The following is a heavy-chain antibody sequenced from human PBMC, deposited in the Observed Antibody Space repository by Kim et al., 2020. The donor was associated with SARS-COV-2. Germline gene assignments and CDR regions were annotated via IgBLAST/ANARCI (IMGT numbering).Heavy chain of an antibody. J-gene: IGHJ6*03. V-gene: IGHV3-23*01. Sequence: YADSVRGRFTVSRDNSKNTLYLQINSLRAEDTAIYYCAKGWYYYYYMDVWGKGTTVTVSS. CDR3: AKGWYYYYYMDV.